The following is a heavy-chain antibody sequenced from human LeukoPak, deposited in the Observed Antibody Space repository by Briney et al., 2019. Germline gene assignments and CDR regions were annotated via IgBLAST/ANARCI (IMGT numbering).Heavy chain of an antibody. J-gene: IGHJ4*02. D-gene: IGHD5-18*01. CDR1: GYTFTSYA. Sequence: ASVKVSCKASGYTFTSYAMHWVRQAPGQRLEWIGWINAGNGNTKYSQKFQGRVTITRDTSASTAYMELSSLRSEDTAVYYCARDSAISAMAFDYWGQGTLVTVSS. CDR2: INAGNGNT. CDR3: ARDSAISAMAFDY. V-gene: IGHV1-3*01.